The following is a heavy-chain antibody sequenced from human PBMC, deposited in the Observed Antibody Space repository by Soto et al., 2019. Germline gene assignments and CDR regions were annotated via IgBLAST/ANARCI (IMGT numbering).Heavy chain of an antibody. V-gene: IGHV4-59*01. J-gene: IGHJ4*02. Sequence: QVQLQESGPGLVKPSETLSLNCTVSGDSINNYYWNWIRQPPGKGLEWIGYISYIGSTNYNPSLESRVTISVDTSKNQFSLRLSSVTAADTAVYFCARGYCSGVICYLYYFDYWGQGTLVIVSS. CDR1: GDSINNYY. D-gene: IGHD2-15*01. CDR3: ARGYCSGVICYLYYFDY. CDR2: ISYIGST.